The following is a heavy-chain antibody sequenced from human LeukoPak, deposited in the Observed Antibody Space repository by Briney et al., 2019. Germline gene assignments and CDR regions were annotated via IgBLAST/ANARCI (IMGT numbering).Heavy chain of an antibody. CDR2: IYYSGST. J-gene: IGHJ1*01. D-gene: IGHD3-10*01. CDR3: ASGYYGSGSYYDWGYFQH. CDR1: GGSISSYY. V-gene: IGHV4-39*01. Sequence: SETLSLTCTVSGGSISSYYWGWIRQPPGKGLEWIGSIYYSGSTYYNPSLKSRVTISVDTSKNQFSLKLSSVTAADTAVYYCASGYYGSGSYYDWGYFQHWGQGTLVTVSS.